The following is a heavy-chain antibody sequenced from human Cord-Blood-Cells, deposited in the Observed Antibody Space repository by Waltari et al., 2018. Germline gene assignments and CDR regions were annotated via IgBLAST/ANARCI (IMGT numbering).Heavy chain of an antibody. J-gene: IGHJ4*02. CDR3: ARTCGSSTSCFDY. D-gene: IGHD2-2*01. Sequence: QLQLQESGPGLVKPSETLSLTCTVSGGSISSRSYYWGWIRQPPGKGLEWIGSIYYSGSTYYNPSLKSRVTISVDTSKNQFSLKLSSVTAADTAVYYCARTCGSSTSCFDYWGQGTLVTVSS. V-gene: IGHV4-39*01. CDR2: IYYSGST. CDR1: GGSISSRSYY.